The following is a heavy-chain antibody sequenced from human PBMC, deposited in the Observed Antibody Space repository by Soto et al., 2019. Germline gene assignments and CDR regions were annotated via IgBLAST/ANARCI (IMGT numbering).Heavy chain of an antibody. J-gene: IGHJ4*02. V-gene: IGHV3-23*01. Sequence: PGGSLRLSCAASGDTFRSYAMGGGRQAPGKGLEWVSAISGSGGSTYYADSVKGRFTISRDNSKNTLYLQMNSLRAEDTAVYYCAKGSGYDSFCWGQGTLVTVSS. CDR1: GDTFRSYA. CDR3: AKGSGYDSFC. CDR2: ISGSGGST. D-gene: IGHD5-12*01.